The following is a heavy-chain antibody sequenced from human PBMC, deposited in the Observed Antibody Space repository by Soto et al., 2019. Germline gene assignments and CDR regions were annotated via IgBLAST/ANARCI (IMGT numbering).Heavy chain of an antibody. CDR1: GFTFRSYA. D-gene: IGHD2-8*01. Sequence: EVQLLESGGGLVQPGGSLRLSCAASGFTFRSYAMSWVRQAPGKGLEWVSVIADSRDRTYYADSVKGRFTISRDNSKNTLYLQMHNLRAEDTATHYCAKGMDWGQGTRITVSS. V-gene: IGHV3-23*01. CDR3: AKGMD. CDR2: IADSRDRT. J-gene: IGHJ1*01.